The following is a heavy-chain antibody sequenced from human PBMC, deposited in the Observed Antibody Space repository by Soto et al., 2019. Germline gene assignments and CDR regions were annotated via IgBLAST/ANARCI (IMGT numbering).Heavy chain of an antibody. Sequence: SETLSLTWNVSGGSISSGDSYWSWIRQPPGEGLEWIGYIFYSGSAYYNSSLKSRVTISIDTSKNQYSLKLSSVTAADTAVYYCASVGGQRVLDYWGQGTLVTVSS. CDR2: IFYSGSA. V-gene: IGHV4-30-4*01. D-gene: IGHD3-16*01. CDR3: ASVGGQRVLDY. CDR1: GGSISSGDSY. J-gene: IGHJ4*02.